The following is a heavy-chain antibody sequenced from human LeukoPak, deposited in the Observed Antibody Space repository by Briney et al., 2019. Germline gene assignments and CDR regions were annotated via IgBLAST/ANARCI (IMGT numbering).Heavy chain of an antibody. Sequence: GGSLRLSCAASGFTFSSYGMPWVRQAPGKGLEWVAVISYDGSNKYYADSVKGRFTISRDNSKNTLYLQMNNLRAEDTAVYYCAKGEDGGAFDIWGQGTMVTVSS. CDR1: GFTFSSYG. J-gene: IGHJ3*02. V-gene: IGHV3-30*18. D-gene: IGHD3-16*01. CDR3: AKGEDGGAFDI. CDR2: ISYDGSNK.